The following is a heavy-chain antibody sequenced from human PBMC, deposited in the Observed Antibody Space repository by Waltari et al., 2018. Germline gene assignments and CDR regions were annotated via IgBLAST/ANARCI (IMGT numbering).Heavy chain of an antibody. J-gene: IGHJ4*02. Sequence: QVQLVQSGAEVKKPGASVKVSCKVSGYTLTELSMHWVRQAPGKGLEWMGGFDPEDGETSYAQKFQGRVTMTEDPSTDTAYMELSSLRSEDTAVYYCATDLFYGGNFDYWGQGTLVTVSS. CDR1: GYTLTELS. CDR3: ATDLFYGGNFDY. CDR2: FDPEDGET. V-gene: IGHV1-24*01. D-gene: IGHD2-15*01.